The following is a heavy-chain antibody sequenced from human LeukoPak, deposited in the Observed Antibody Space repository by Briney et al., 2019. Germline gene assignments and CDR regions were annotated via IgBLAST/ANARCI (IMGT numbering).Heavy chain of an antibody. V-gene: IGHV3-20*04. J-gene: IGHJ4*02. CDR3: ARGQPTTARFDY. D-gene: IGHD4-11*01. Sequence: GGSLRLSCAASGFTFDDYGMSWVRQAPGKGLEWVSGINWDGGSTGYADSVKGRFTISRDNAKNSLYLQMNSLRAEDTAVYYCARGQPTTARFDYWGQGTLVTVSS. CDR2: INWDGGST. CDR1: GFTFDDYG.